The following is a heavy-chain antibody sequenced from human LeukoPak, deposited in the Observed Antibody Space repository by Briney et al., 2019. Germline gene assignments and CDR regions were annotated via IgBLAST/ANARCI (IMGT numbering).Heavy chain of an antibody. CDR3: ASGFLQWLY. Sequence: GGSLRLSCAASDFTFSSYWMTWVRQAPGKGLEWVANIKQDGSETYYVDSVKGRFTIFRDNAKNSLYLQMNSLRAEDTAVYYCASGFLQWLYWGQGTLVTVSS. D-gene: IGHD3-3*01. J-gene: IGHJ4*02. V-gene: IGHV3-7*01. CDR2: IKQDGSET. CDR1: DFTFSSYW.